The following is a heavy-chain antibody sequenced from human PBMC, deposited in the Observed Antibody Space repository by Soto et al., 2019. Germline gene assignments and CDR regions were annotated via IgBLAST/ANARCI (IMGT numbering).Heavy chain of an antibody. CDR1: GYTLTELS. CDR2: FDPEDGET. J-gene: IGHJ5*02. V-gene: IGHV1-24*01. CDR3: ATQTTQGGWFDP. D-gene: IGHD3-16*01. Sequence: ASVKVSCKVSGYTLTELSMHWVRQAPGKGLEWMGGFDPEDGETIYAQKFQGRVTMTEDTSTDTAYMKLSSLRSEDTAVYYCATQTTQGGWFDPWGKGNLVTVSS.